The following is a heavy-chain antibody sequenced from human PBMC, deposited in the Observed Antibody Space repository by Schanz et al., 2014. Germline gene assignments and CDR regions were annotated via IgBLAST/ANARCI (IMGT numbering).Heavy chain of an antibody. CDR2: IIPILDIT. Sequence: QVPLVQSGAEVKKPGSSVKVSCKASGDTFRSYTINWVRQAPGQGLEWMGTIIPILDITNYAQKFQGRVTITADKSTSTAYMELSNLRSEDTAVYYCARAGQDYSDSSGYATYYFGNWGQGTLVTVSS. J-gene: IGHJ4*02. V-gene: IGHV1-69*02. D-gene: IGHD3-22*01. CDR3: ARAGQDYSDSSGYATYYFGN. CDR1: GDTFRSYT.